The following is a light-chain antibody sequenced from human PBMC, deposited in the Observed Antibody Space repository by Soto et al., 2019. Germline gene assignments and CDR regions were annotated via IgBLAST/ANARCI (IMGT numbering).Light chain of an antibody. CDR3: QQRSNWPGT. CDR2: GAS. Sequence: EIVSGHSPATLSVSPGERATLSCRASQSVSSNLAWYQQKRGQAPRLLIYGASSRATGIPARFSGSGSGTEFTLTIGSLQSDDFAVYYCQQRSNWPGTFGQGTKV. J-gene: IGKJ1*01. V-gene: IGKV3-15*01. CDR1: QSVSSN.